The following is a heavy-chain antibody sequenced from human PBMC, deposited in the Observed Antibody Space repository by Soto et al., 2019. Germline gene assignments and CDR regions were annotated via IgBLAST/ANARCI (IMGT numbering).Heavy chain of an antibody. CDR3: ARSGSGSGWL. J-gene: IGHJ4*01. CDR2: IYYSGTT. CDR1: GGSVNSGRYY. V-gene: IGHV4-61*01. D-gene: IGHD6-19*01. Sequence: QVQLQESGPGLVKPSETLSLTCTVSGGSVNSGRYYWSWIRQPPGKGLEWIGYIYYSGTTKYNPSLRSRVTISVGTSKNQVSLKLGSLIAADTAVYYCARSGSGSGWLGGQGTLVTVSS.